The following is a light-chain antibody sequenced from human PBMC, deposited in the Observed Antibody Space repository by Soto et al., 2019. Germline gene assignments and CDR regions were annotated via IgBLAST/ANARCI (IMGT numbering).Light chain of an antibody. J-gene: IGKJ2*01. V-gene: IGKV1-5*03. Sequence: DIQMTQSPSTLSASVGDRVTITCRASQSISGSLAWFQQKPGKAPKLLIYKASSLESGVPSRFSGSGSGTEFTLTISSLQPDDFATYYCQQYNSYPYTFGQGTNLEIK. CDR2: KAS. CDR1: QSISGS. CDR3: QQYNSYPYT.